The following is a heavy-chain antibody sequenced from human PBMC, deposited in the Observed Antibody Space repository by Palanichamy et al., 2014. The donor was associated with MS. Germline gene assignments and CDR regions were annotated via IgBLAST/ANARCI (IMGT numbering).Heavy chain of an antibody. Sequence: EVQLVESGGGLVKPGGSLRLSCAASGFTFSNAWMNWVRQAPGKGLEWVGRIKSKTDGGTTDYAAPVKGRSTISRDDSKNTLYLQMNSLKTEDTAVYYCTIITSGWNGGDYWGQGTLVTISS. CDR3: TIITSGWNGGDY. V-gene: IGHV3-15*07. CDR1: GFTFSNAW. CDR2: IKSKTDGGTT. J-gene: IGHJ4*02. D-gene: IGHD6-19*01.